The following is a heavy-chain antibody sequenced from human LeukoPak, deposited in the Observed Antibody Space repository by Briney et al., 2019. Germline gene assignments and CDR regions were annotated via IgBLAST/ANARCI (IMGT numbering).Heavy chain of an antibody. CDR3: ARGYYDSALSYYFDY. CDR2: IYYSGST. J-gene: IGHJ4*02. CDR1: GGSISSYY. V-gene: IGHV4-59*01. D-gene: IGHD3-22*01. Sequence: SETLSLTCTVSGGSISSYYWSWIRQPPGKGLEWIGYIYYSGSTNYNPSLKSRVTISVDTSKHQFSLKLSSVTAADTAVYYCARGYYDSALSYYFDYWGQGTLVTVSS.